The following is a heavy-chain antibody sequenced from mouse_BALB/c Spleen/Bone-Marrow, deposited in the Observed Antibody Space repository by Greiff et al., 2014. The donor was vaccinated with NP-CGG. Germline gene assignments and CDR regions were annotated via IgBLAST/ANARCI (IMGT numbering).Heavy chain of an antibody. J-gene: IGHJ3*01. CDR2: IDPANGNT. CDR3: ARYYYGSSLFAY. D-gene: IGHD1-1*01. Sequence: EVQLQESGAELVKPGASVKLSCTASGFNIKDTYMYWVKQRPEQGLEWIGRIDPANGNTKYDPKFQDKATITADTSPNTAYLQLSSLTSEDTAVYYCARYYYGSSLFAYWGQGTLVTVSA. V-gene: IGHV14-3*02. CDR1: GFNIKDTY.